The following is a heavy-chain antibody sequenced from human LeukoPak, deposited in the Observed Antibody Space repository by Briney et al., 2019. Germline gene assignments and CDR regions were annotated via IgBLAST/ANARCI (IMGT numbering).Heavy chain of an antibody. CDR1: GGTFSSDI. V-gene: IGHV1-69*06. CDR2: IIPIFSTT. D-gene: IGHD2-8*01. Sequence: ASMKVSCKTSGGTFSSDIISWVRQAPGQGLEWMGEIIPIFSTTNYAQKFQGRVTITADKSTSTAYMELSSLRSEDTAMYYCARRYCTNGVCYHDRGAFDIWGQGTMVTVSS. J-gene: IGHJ3*02. CDR3: ARRYCTNGVCYHDRGAFDI.